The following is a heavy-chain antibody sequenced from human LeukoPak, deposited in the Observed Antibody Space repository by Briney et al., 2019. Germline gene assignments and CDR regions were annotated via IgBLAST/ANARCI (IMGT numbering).Heavy chain of an antibody. CDR1: GGSISRGGYY. CDR3: ARDTGIAARGIFDY. D-gene: IGHD6-13*01. V-gene: IGHV4-31*03. CDR2: IYYSGST. Sequence: SQTLSLTCTVSGGSISRGGYYWSWIRQHPGKDLEWIGDIYYSGSTYYNSSLKSRLTISVDTSKNQFSLKLSSVTAADTAVYYCARDTGIAARGIFDYWGQGTLVTVSS. J-gene: IGHJ4*02.